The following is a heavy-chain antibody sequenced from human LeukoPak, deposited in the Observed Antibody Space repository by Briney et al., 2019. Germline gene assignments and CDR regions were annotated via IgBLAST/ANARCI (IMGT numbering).Heavy chain of an antibody. D-gene: IGHD5-24*01. CDR3: ARDPGRWQQLGYFDY. Sequence: PSETLSLTCTVSGGSISSSSYYWGWIRQPPGKGLEWIGSIYYSGSTYYNPSLKSRVTISVDTSKNQFSLKLSSVTAADTAVYYCARDPGRWQQLGYFDYWGQGTLVTVSS. V-gene: IGHV4-39*07. CDR1: GGSISSSSYY. CDR2: IYYSGST. J-gene: IGHJ4*02.